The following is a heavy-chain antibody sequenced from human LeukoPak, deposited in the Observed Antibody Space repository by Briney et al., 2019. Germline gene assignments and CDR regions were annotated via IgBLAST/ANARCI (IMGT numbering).Heavy chain of an antibody. CDR1: GGSISSYY. D-gene: IGHD3-10*01. CDR2: IHSSGST. J-gene: IGHJ6*02. CDR3: ARDRAIGSGKFGVDV. Sequence: SETLSLTCTVSGGSISSYYWSWIRQSAGKGLEWIGRIHSSGSTNYNPSLKTRVTMSADTSKNQLSLKLSSVTAADTAVYYCARDRAIGSGKFGVDVWGQGTTVTVSS. V-gene: IGHV4-4*07.